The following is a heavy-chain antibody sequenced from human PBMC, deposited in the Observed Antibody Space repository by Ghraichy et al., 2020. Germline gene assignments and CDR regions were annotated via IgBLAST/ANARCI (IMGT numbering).Heavy chain of an antibody. CDR2: ISYDGSNK. V-gene: IGHV3-30*18. Sequence: GGSLRLSCAASGFTFSSYGMHWVRQAPGKGLEWVAVISYDGSNKYYADSVKGRFTISRDNSKNTLYLQMNSLRAEDTAVYYCAKDPLDYWGQGTLVTVSS. J-gene: IGHJ4*02. CDR3: AKDPLDY. CDR1: GFTFSSYG.